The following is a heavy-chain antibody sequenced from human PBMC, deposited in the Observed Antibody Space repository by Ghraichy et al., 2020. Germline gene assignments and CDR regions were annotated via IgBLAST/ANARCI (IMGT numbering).Heavy chain of an antibody. CDR1: GGSISSGGYS. Sequence: SETLSLTCAVSGGSISSGGYSWSWIRQPPGKGLEWIGYIYHSGSTYYNPSLKSRVTISVDRSKNQFSLKLSSVTAADTAVYYCARAKALTSPDPYYFDYWGQGTLVTVSS. D-gene: IGHD3-16*01. CDR2: IYHSGST. V-gene: IGHV4-30-2*01. CDR3: ARAKALTSPDPYYFDY. J-gene: IGHJ4*02.